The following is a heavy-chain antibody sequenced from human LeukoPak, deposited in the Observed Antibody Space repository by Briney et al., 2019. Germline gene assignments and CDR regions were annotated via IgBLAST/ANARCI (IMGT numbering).Heavy chain of an antibody. CDR1: GGSFSGYY. CDR3: ARVDTVTAYAFGI. J-gene: IGHJ3*02. CDR2: IYYSGST. V-gene: IGHV4-59*01. D-gene: IGHD2-21*02. Sequence: SETLSLTCAVYGGSFSGYYWSWIRQPPGKGLEWIGYIYYSGSTNYNPSLKSRATRSVDTSKNQFSLKLSSVTAADTAVYYCARVDTVTAYAFGIWGQGTMVTVSS.